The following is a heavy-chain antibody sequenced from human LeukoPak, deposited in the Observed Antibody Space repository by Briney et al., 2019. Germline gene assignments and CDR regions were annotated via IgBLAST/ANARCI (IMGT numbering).Heavy chain of an antibody. CDR3: ARCGGDCYTSTQGFDY. Sequence: GGSLTLSCAASGFTFSSYAMHWVRQAPGKGLEWVAVITYGGKHIFHADPVKGRFTISRDNSKNTLYLQMNSLTTEDTAVYYCARCGGDCYTSTQGFDYWGQGTLVTVSS. CDR2: ITYGGKHI. V-gene: IGHV3-30*04. J-gene: IGHJ4*02. D-gene: IGHD2-21*02. CDR1: GFTFSSYA.